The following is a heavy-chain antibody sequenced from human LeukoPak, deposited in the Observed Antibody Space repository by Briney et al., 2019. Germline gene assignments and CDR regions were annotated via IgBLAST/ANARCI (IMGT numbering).Heavy chain of an antibody. V-gene: IGHV3-11*04. D-gene: IGHD3-16*01. CDR1: GFTFSDYY. CDR3: ARDSSPTRADTTGGNVWFDAFDI. J-gene: IGHJ3*02. Sequence: GGSLRLSCAASGFTFSDYYMSWIRQAPGKGLEWVSYISSSGSTISYADSVKGRFTISRDNAKNSLYLQMNSLRAEDTAVYYCARDSSPTRADTTGGNVWFDAFDIWGQGTMVTVSS. CDR2: ISSSGSTI.